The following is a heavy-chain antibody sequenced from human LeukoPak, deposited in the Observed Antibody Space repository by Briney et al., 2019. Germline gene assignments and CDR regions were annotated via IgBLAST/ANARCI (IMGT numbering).Heavy chain of an antibody. CDR3: ARGGGYCRGGSCYYFDY. CDR1: GGSISNFY. V-gene: IGHV4-59*01. J-gene: IGHJ4*02. CDR2: IYYSGST. Sequence: SETLSLTCAVSGGSISNFYWSWIRQPPGKGLEWIGYIYYSGSTNYNPSLKSRVTISLDTSKNQFSLKLSSVTAADTAVYYCARGGGYCRGGSCYYFDYWGQGTLVTVSS. D-gene: IGHD2-15*01.